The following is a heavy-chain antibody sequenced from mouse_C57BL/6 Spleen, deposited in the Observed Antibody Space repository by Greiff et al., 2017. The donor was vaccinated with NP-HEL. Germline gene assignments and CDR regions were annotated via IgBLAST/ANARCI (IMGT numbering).Heavy chain of an antibody. CDR2: ISDGGSYT. D-gene: IGHD2-1*01. V-gene: IGHV5-4*03. CDR1: GFTFSSYA. J-gene: IGHJ4*01. Sequence: DVMLVESGGGLVKPGGSLKLSCAASGFTFSSYAMSWVRQTPETRLEWVATISDGGSYTYYPDNVKGRFTISRDNAKNNLYLQMSHLKSEDTAMYYCARVGYYGKPYYYAMDYWGQGTSVTVSS. CDR3: ARVGYYGKPYYYAMDY.